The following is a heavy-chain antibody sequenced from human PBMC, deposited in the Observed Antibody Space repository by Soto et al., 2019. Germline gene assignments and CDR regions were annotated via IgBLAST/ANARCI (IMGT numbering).Heavy chain of an antibody. V-gene: IGHV3-30*18. CDR3: AKTGGTGYASYYYGMDV. J-gene: IGHJ6*02. CDR1: GFTFSSYG. Sequence: QVQLVESGGGVVQPGRSLRLSCAASGFTFSSYGMHWVRQAPGKGLEWVAVISYDGSNKYYADSVKGRFTISRDNSKNTRYLQMNSLRAEDTAVYYCAKTGGTGYASYYYGMDVWGQGTTVTVSS. D-gene: IGHD5-12*01. CDR2: ISYDGSNK.